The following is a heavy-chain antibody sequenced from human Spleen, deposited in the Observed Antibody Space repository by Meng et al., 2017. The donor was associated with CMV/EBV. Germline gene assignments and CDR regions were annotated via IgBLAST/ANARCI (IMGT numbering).Heavy chain of an antibody. CDR1: GGSISSYY. CDR2: IYYSGGT. D-gene: IGHD3-3*01. CDR3: ARSPRMKVSEVVDSGPFDI. Sequence: SETLSLTCTVSGGSISSYYWSWIRQSPGKGPEWIGTIYYSGGTFYNPSLKSRVSMSVDTSKNQFSLNLRPVTAADTAVYFCARSPRMKVSEVVDSGPFDIWGHGTMVTVSS. V-gene: IGHV4-59*04. J-gene: IGHJ3*02.